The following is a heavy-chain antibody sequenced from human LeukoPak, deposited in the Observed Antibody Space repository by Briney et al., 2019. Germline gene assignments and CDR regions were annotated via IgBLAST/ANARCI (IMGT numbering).Heavy chain of an antibody. J-gene: IGHJ4*02. CDR2: ISYDGSNK. D-gene: IGHD2-2*02. V-gene: IGHV3-30*03. CDR3: ARVVVVPAAIGAYEGGYFDY. Sequence: GRSLRLSCAASGFTFSSYGMHWVRQAPGKGLEWVAVISYDGSNKYYADSVKGRFTISRDNSKNTLYLQMNSLRAEDTAVYYCARVVVVPAAIGAYEGGYFDYWGQGTLVTVSS. CDR1: GFTFSSYG.